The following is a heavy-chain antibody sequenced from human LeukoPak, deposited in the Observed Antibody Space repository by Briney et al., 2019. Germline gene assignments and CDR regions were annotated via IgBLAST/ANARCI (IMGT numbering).Heavy chain of an antibody. J-gene: IGHJ4*02. CDR2: IGSSGINI. Sequence: PGGSLRLSCAASGFTFSTYEMNWVRQAPGKGLEWIAYIGSSGINIYYGEYVKGRFTISRDNAKNSLYLQMNSLRAEDTAVFYCARASGPIKKNRFDQWGQGTLVTVSS. CDR1: GFTFSTYE. V-gene: IGHV3-48*03. CDR3: ARASGPIKKNRFDQ. D-gene: IGHD1-26*01.